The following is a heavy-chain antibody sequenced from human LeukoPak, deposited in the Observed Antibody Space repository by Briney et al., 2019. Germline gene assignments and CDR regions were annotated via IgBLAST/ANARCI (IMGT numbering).Heavy chain of an antibody. CDR3: ARGGQLETFDS. CDR2: IYYSGST. J-gene: IGHJ4*02. CDR1: GGSISSYY. Sequence: SETLSLTCTVSGGSISSYYWSWIRQPPGKGLEWIGYIYYSGSTNYNPSLKSRVTISVDTSNNQFSLKLSSVTAADTAVYYGARGGQLETFDSWGQGTLVTVSS. D-gene: IGHD6-13*01. V-gene: IGHV4-59*01.